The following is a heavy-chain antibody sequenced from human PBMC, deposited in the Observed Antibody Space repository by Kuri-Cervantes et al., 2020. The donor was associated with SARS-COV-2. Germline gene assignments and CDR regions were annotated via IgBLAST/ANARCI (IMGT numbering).Heavy chain of an antibody. Sequence: ASVKVSCKASGYTFTGYFMHWVRHAPGKGLEWMGWINPNSGGTNYAQKFQGRVTMTRDTSISTVYMELSGLRSDDTAVYYCARDYDFWSGYYTGLFDYWGQGTLVTVSS. J-gene: IGHJ4*02. V-gene: IGHV1-2*02. CDR2: INPNSGGT. D-gene: IGHD3-3*01. CDR1: GYTFTGYF. CDR3: ARDYDFWSGYYTGLFDY.